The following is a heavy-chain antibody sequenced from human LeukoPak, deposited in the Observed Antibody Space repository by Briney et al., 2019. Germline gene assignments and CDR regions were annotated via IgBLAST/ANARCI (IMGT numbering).Heavy chain of an antibody. CDR3: ARTTTVTTRDAFDI. CDR2: IDWDDDK. D-gene: IGHD4-17*01. J-gene: IGHJ3*02. CDR1: GFSLSTSGMC. V-gene: IGHV2-70*11. Sequence: SGPTLVNPTQTLTLTCTFSGFSLSTSGMCVSWIRQPPGQALEWLARIDWDDDKYYSTSLKTRLTISKDTSKNQVVLTMTNMDPVDTATYYCARTTTVTTRDAFDIWGQGTMVTVSS.